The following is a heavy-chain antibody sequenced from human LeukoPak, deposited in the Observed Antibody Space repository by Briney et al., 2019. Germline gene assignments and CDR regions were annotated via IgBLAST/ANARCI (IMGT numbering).Heavy chain of an antibody. Sequence: GGSLRLSCAASGFTFSTNWMIWLRQAPEKGLEWVANIKEDGSATYYVDSVKGRFTISRDNAKNSLYLQMNSLRAEDTAIYYCARGGTRSPIDWGPGTLVTVSS. CDR1: GFTFSTNW. J-gene: IGHJ4*02. CDR2: IKEDGSAT. D-gene: IGHD2/OR15-2a*01. CDR3: ARGGTRSPID. V-gene: IGHV3-7*01.